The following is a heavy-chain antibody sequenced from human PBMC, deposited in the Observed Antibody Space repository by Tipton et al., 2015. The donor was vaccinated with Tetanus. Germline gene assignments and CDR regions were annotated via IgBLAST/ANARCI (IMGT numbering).Heavy chain of an antibody. Sequence: QLVQSGAEVKKPGASVKVSCKASGYTFTGYYMYWVRQAPGQGLEWMGWIDPNSGGTIYAQKFQGRVTMTRDTSISTAYMGLSRLRSDDTAVYFCARDRGDYIYYGMDVWGPGTTVTVSS. J-gene: IGHJ6*02. D-gene: IGHD3-22*01. CDR2: IDPNSGGT. CDR1: GYTFTGYY. V-gene: IGHV1-2*02. CDR3: ARDRGDYIYYGMDV.